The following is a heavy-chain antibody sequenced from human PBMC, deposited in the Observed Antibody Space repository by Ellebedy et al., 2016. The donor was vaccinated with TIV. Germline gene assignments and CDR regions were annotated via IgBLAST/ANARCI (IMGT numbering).Heavy chain of an antibody. V-gene: IGHV4-59*01. CDR2: IYYSGST. CDR1: GGSISSCY. J-gene: IGHJ3*02. Sequence: MPSETLSLTCTVSGGSISSCYWSWIRQPPGKGLEWIGYIYYSGSTNYNPSLKSRVTISVDTSKNQFSLKLSSVTTADTAVYYCARVVWQLPVSYAFDIWGQGTMITVSS. CDR3: ARVVWQLPVSYAFDI. D-gene: IGHD2-15*01.